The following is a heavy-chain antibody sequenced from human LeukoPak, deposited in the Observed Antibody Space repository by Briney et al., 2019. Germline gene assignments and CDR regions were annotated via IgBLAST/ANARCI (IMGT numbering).Heavy chain of an antibody. Sequence: SQTLSLTGTVSGGSISSGGYYWSWIRQHPGKGLEWIGYIYYSGSTYYNPSLKSRVTISVDTSKNQFSLKLSSVTAADTAVYYCARVLRGAFDIWGQGTMVTVSS. D-gene: IGHD1-26*01. CDR3: ARVLRGAFDI. CDR2: IYYSGST. V-gene: IGHV4-31*03. J-gene: IGHJ3*02. CDR1: GGSISSGGYY.